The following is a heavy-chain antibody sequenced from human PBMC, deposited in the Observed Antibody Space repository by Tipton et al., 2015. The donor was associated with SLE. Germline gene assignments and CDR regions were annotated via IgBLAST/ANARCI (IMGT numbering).Heavy chain of an antibody. CDR2: VPSHGNDNRNDY. V-gene: IGHV3-30*04. D-gene: IGHD6-19*01. Sequence: SLRLSCAASGFSFSYFPMHWVRQAPGKGLEWVAVVPSHGNDNRNDYNYAESVRGRFTISRDNSKNALYLQMDSLRNEDTVLYYCVREGGSSGRAGFFDFWGQGTLVTVSS. CDR1: GFSFSYFP. J-gene: IGHJ4*02. CDR3: VREGGSSGRAGFFDF.